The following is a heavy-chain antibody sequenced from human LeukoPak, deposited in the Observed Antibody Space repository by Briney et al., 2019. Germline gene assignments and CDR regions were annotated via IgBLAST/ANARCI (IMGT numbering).Heavy chain of an antibody. J-gene: IGHJ3*02. CDR1: EFTFTNFW. V-gene: IGHV3-7*01. Sequence: PGGPLRLSCAASEFTFTNFWMSWVRQAPGKGLEWVANTNRDGSEKYYVDSVKGRVTISRDNAMNFLYLQLNSLRVDDTVVYYCARDSASCRGCAFDIWGQGTVVTVSS. CDR2: TNRDGSEK. CDR3: ARDSASCRGCAFDI. D-gene: IGHD2-2*01.